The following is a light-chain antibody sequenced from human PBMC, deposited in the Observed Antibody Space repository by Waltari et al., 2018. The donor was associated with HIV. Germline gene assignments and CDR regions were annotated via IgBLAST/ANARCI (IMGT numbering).Light chain of an antibody. CDR1: QSVSSY. CDR2: DAS. V-gene: IGKV3-11*01. J-gene: IGKJ1*01. CDR3: QQRSNLPRT. Sequence: EIVLTQSPATLSLSPGERATLSCRASQSVSSYLAWYQQKPGQAPRLLIYDASNRATGFPSRFSGSWSGTDFTLTISSLEPEDFAVYYCQQRSNLPRTFGQGTKVEVK.